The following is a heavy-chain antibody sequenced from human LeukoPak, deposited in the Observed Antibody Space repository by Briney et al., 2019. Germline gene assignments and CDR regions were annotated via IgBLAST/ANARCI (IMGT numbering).Heavy chain of an antibody. CDR2: IIPIFGTA. D-gene: IGHD3-10*01. J-gene: IGHJ4*02. V-gene: IGHV1-69*05. CDR1: GGTFSSYA. Sequence: ASVKVSCKASGGTFSSYAISWVRQAPGQGLEWMGGIIPIFGTANYAQKFQGRVTMTRNTSISTAYMELSSLRSEDTAVYYCASNTYYYGSGSYYYFDYWGQGTLVTVSS. CDR3: ASNTYYYGSGSYYYFDY.